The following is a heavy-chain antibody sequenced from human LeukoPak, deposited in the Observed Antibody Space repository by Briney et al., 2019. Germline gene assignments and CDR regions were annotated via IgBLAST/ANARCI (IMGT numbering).Heavy chain of an antibody. Sequence: PGRSLRLSCAASGFTFDDYAMHWVRQAPGKGLEWVSGISWNSGSIGYADSVKGRFTISRDNAKNSLYLQMNSLRAEDTALYYCAKGSGWALVQHWGQGTLVTVSS. CDR1: GFTFDDYA. J-gene: IGHJ1*01. V-gene: IGHV3-9*01. CDR3: AKGSGWALVQH. D-gene: IGHD6-19*01. CDR2: ISWNSGSI.